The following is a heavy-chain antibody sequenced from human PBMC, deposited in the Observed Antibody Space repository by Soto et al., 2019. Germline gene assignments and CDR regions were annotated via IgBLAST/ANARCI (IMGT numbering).Heavy chain of an antibody. CDR2: IIPIFGTA. Sequence: QVQLVQSGAEVKKPGSSVKVSCKASGGTFSSYAISWVRQAPGQGLEWMGGIIPIFGTANYAQKFQGRGTITADESTSTAYMELSSLGSEDTAVYYCASGPGYCSSTSCARAGHFDYWGQGTLVTVSS. CDR3: ASGPGYCSSTSCARAGHFDY. D-gene: IGHD2-2*03. CDR1: GGTFSSYA. J-gene: IGHJ4*02. V-gene: IGHV1-69*01.